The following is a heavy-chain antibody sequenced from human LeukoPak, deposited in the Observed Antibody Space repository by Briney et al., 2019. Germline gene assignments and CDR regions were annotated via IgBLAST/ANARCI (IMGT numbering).Heavy chain of an antibody. V-gene: IGHV3-33*01. D-gene: IGHD3-3*01. CDR3: ARDYHDFWSGPEGNWFDP. CDR1: GFTFSSYG. J-gene: IGHJ5*02. Sequence: PGGSLRLSCAASGFTFSSYGMHWVRQAPGKGLERVAVIWYDGSNKYYADSVKGRFTISRDNSKNTLYLQMNSLRAEDTAVYYCARDYHDFWSGPEGNWFDPWGQGTLVTVSS. CDR2: IWYDGSNK.